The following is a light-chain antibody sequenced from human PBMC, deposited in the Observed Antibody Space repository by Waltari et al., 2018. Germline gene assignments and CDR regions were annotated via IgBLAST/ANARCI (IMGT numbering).Light chain of an antibody. CDR1: SGSVAGNS. V-gene: IGLV6-57*03. CDR2: ENN. J-gene: IGLJ3*02. Sequence: NFMLTQSHSVSESPGKTITISFTRTSGSVAGNSTQLYQQRPGIAPTPVIYENNQRPSGVPDRFSGSIDRSSNSASLTISGLKTEEEADYYCQSYDNNIWLFGGGTKLTVL. CDR3: QSYDNNIWL.